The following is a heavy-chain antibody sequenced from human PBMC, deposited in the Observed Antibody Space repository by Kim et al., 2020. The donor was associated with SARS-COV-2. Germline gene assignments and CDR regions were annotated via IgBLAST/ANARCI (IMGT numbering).Heavy chain of an antibody. CDR3: ARDRRNYDFWGGYYRKTYMHV. CDR2: ISSSGGTI. V-gene: IGHV3-11*01. CDR1: GFTFSDYY. J-gene: IGHJ6*03. Sequence: GGSLRLSCAASGFTFSDYYMSWIRQAPGKGLEWVSYISSSGGTIYYADSVKGRFTISRDNAKNSLYLQMNSLRAEDTAVYYCARDRRNYDFWGGYYRKTYMHVWGKRTTVTVSS. D-gene: IGHD3-3*01.